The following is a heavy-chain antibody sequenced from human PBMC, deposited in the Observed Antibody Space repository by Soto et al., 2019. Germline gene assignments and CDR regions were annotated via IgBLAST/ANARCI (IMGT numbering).Heavy chain of an antibody. J-gene: IGHJ5*02. CDR1: GFTFSSYA. Sequence: EVQLLESGGDVVRPGGSLRLSCAASGFTFSSYAMGWVRQAPGKGLEWVAGVSRAGTYTFYTDSVRGRFSISRDNSRVTVDLYMNALRGDDTAVYFCVKYTVTEDLGESWGQGTLVSVSS. V-gene: IGHV3-23*01. D-gene: IGHD3-16*01. CDR3: VKYTVTEDLGES. CDR2: VSRAGTYT.